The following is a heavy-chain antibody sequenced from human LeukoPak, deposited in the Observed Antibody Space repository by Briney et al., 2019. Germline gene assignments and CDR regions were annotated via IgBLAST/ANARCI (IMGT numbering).Heavy chain of an antibody. Sequence: SETLSLTCTVSGGSISSSGYYWGWIRQPPGKGLKWIGSIYYSGSTYYNPSLKSRVTISVDTSKNQFSLKLSSVTAADTALYYCASAPSGAFDIWGQGTMVTVSS. CDR2: IYYSGST. J-gene: IGHJ3*02. CDR3: ASAPSGAFDI. V-gene: IGHV4-39*01. CDR1: GGSISSSGYY.